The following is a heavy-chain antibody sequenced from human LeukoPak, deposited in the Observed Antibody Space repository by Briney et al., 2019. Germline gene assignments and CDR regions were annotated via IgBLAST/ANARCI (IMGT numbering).Heavy chain of an antibody. V-gene: IGHV3-21*01. D-gene: IGHD2-2*01. J-gene: IGHJ6*03. Sequence: GGSLRLSCAATGFSFSSYSMNWVRLAPGRGLEWVSSISSSGSDMYYADSVRGRFIISRDNARNSLLLQMNSLRAEDTAVYFCARDPRVVVPAYFYYYYMDVWGKGTTVTVSS. CDR3: ARDPRVVVPAYFYYYYMDV. CDR2: ISSSGSDM. CDR1: GFSFSSYS.